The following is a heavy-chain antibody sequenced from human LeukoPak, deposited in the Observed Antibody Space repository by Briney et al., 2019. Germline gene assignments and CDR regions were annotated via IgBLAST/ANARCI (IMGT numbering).Heavy chain of an antibody. J-gene: IGHJ4*02. CDR3: AREAPGVGATGSFDY. CDR2: IYYSGST. V-gene: IGHV4-31*03. CDR1: GGSISSGGYY. D-gene: IGHD1-26*01. Sequence: PSETLSLTCTVSGGSISSGGYYWSWIRQHPGKGLEWIGYIYYSGSTYYNPSLKSRVTISVDTSKNQFSLKLSSVTAADTAVYYCAREAPGVGATGSFDYWGQGTLVTVSS.